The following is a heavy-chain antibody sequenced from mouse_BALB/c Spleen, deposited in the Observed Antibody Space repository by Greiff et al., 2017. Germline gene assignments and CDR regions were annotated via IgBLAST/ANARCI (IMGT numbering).Heavy chain of an antibody. V-gene: IGHV5-6-3*01. CDR1: GFTFSSYG. J-gene: IGHJ3*01. D-gene: IGHD2-4*01. Sequence: EVQRVESGGGLVQPGGSLKLSCAASGFTFSSYGMSWVRQTPDKRLELVATINSNGGSTYYPDSVKGRFTISRDNAKNTLYLQMSSLKSEDTAMYYCARDQGITTGWFAYWGQGTLVTVSA. CDR2: INSNGGST. CDR3: ARDQGITTGWFAY.